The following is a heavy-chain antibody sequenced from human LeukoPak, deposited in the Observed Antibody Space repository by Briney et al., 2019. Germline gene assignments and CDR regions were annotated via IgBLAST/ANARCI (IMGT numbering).Heavy chain of an antibody. CDR2: IDSAGTT. J-gene: IGHJ4*02. D-gene: IGHD2-8*02. CDR3: ARSGGWWALDY. V-gene: IGHV4-39*07. Sequence: SETLSLTCSVSGFSFDSYSCHWVRQPPGKGLEDLAAIDSAGTTYFTPSLKSRLSISVDRSKSQCSLKLSSVTAADTAVYYCARSGGWWALDYWGQGTLVAVSS. CDR1: GFSFDSYS.